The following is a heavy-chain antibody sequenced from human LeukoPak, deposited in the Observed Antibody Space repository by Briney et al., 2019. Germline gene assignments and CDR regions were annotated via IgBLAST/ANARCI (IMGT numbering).Heavy chain of an antibody. J-gene: IGHJ4*02. D-gene: IGHD3-9*01. CDR1: GFSFSSYE. CDR3: ARDTLNGPFVISLDY. V-gene: IGHV3-48*03. Sequence: GGSLRLSCAASGFSFSSYEMNWVRQAPGKGLEWVSHISSDGHVETYVDSVRGRLAMSRDNAKNFLFLQMNGLRAEDTAVYYCARDTLNGPFVISLDYWGQGALVTVSS. CDR2: ISSDGHVE.